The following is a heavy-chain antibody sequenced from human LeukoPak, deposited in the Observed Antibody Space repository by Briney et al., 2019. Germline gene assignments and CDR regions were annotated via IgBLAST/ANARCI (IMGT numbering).Heavy chain of an antibody. CDR3: AGSSSSGGDY. Sequence: ESSETLSLTCTVSGVSVSSGSYYWSWLRQPPGKGLEWIGYIYYSGSTNYNPSLKSRVTISVDTSKNQFSLKLSSVTAADTAVYYCAGSSSSGGDYWGQGTLVTVSS. CDR1: GVSVSSGSYY. CDR2: IYYSGST. D-gene: IGHD6-6*01. J-gene: IGHJ4*02. V-gene: IGHV4-61*01.